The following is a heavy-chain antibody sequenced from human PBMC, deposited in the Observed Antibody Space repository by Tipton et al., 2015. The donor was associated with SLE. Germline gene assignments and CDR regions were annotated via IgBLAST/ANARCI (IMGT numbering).Heavy chain of an antibody. V-gene: IGHV4-59*12. D-gene: IGHD6-13*01. CDR2: IYYSGST. CDR1: GGSISSYY. J-gene: IGHJ6*02. CDR3: ARDYSSSWYYNYGMDV. Sequence: TLSLTCTVSGGSISSYYWSWIRQPPGKGLEWIGYIYYSGSTNYNPSLKSRVTISVDTSKNQFSLKLSSVTAADTAVYYCARDYSSSWYYNYGMDVWGQGTTVTVSS.